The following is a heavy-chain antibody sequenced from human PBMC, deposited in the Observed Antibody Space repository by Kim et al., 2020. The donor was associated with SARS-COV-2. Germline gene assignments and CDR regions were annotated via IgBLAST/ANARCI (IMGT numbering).Heavy chain of an antibody. D-gene: IGHD6-13*01. V-gene: IGHV1-2*02. Sequence: ASVKVSCEGSGYTFTGYYMHWVRQAPGQGLEWMGWMNPNSGASNSAQKFQGRVSMTRDTSISTAYVELTRLTSDDTAVYYCATSSGSSSSAGPFDSWGQGTLVTVSS. J-gene: IGHJ4*02. CDR2: MNPNSGAS. CDR1: GYTFTGYY. CDR3: ATSSGSSSSAGPFDS.